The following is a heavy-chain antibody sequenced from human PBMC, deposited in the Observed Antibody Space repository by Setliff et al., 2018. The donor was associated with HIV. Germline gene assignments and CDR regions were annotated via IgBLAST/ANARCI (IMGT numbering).Heavy chain of an antibody. D-gene: IGHD3-22*01. CDR1: GFTFTGYY. J-gene: IGHJ5*02. V-gene: IGHV1-2*02. Sequence: GASVKVSCKASGFTFTGYYLHWVRQAPGQGLEWMGWINPHSGGTNYAQNFHGRVTMTRDTSISTAYMDLRSLRSDDTAVYYCAKCSEMLGTPATSSGYYCGWFDPWGQGTLVTVSS. CDR3: AKCSEMLGTPATSSGYYCGWFDP. CDR2: INPHSGGT.